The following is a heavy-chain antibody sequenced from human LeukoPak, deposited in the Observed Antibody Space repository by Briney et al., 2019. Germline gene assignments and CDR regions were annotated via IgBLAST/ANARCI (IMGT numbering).Heavy chain of an antibody. CDR3: ARDSDTAMVKDALDI. CDR1: GFTFSDYY. J-gene: IGHJ3*02. V-gene: IGHV3-11*01. Sequence: GGSLRLSCAASGFTFSDYYMSWIRQAPGKGLEWVSYISSSGSTIYYADFVKGRFTISRDNAKNSLYLQMNSLRAEDTAVYYCARDSDTAMVKDALDIWGQGTMVTVSS. D-gene: IGHD5-18*01. CDR2: ISSSGSTI.